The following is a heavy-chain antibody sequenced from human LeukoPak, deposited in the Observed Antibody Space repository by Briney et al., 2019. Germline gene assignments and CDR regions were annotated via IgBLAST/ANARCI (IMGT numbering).Heavy chain of an antibody. CDR3: ARHGGYYYYYMDV. Sequence: SETLSLTCTVSGGSISSYYWSWIRQPPGKRLEWIGYIYYSGSTNYNPSLKSRVTISVDTSKNQFSLKLSSVTAADTAVYYCARHGGYYYYYMDVWGKGTTVTVSS. V-gene: IGHV4-59*01. CDR2: IYYSGST. J-gene: IGHJ6*03. D-gene: IGHD3-10*01. CDR1: GGSISSYY.